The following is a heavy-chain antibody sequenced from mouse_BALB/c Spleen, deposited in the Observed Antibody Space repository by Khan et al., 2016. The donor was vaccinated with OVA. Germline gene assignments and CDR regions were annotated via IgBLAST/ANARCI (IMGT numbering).Heavy chain of an antibody. CDR1: GYTFINYW. CDR2: INPSTGYT. D-gene: IGHD1-1*01. CDR3: ARRGLRWDFDY. J-gene: IGHJ2*01. V-gene: IGHV1-7*01. Sequence: QVQLQQSGAELAKPGASVKMSCKASGYTFINYWILWVKQRSGQGLEWIGYINPSTGYTEYNQNFKDKATLTADKSSSTAYMQLSSLTSEDSAVYYCARRGLRWDFDYWGKGTTLTVSS.